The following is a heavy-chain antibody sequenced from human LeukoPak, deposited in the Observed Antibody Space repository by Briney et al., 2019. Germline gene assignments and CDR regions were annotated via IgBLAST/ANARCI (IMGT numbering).Heavy chain of an antibody. J-gene: IGHJ4*02. CDR3: AKFRIQLWLREFDY. CDR2: ISGSGGST. V-gene: IGHV3-23*01. D-gene: IGHD5-18*01. CDR1: GFTFSSYA. Sequence: GSLRLSCAASGFTFSSYAMSWVRQAPGKGLEWVSAISGSGGSTYYADSVKGRFTISRDNPKNTLYLQMNSLRAEDTAVYYCAKFRIQLWLREFDYWGQGTLVTVSS.